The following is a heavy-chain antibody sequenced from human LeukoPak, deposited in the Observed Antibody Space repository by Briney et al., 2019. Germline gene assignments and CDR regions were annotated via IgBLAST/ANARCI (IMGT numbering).Heavy chain of an antibody. CDR2: IYPGDSDT. J-gene: IGHJ4*02. CDR1: GYTFSDYW. V-gene: IGHV5-51*01. CDR3: ATRGYSYGTETYFDY. D-gene: IGHD5-18*01. Sequence: GESLKISCKASGYTFSDYWIVWLRQMSGKGLEWMGIIYPGDSDTKYSPSFQGQVTISVDKSISTAYLQWSSLKASDTAMYYCATRGYSYGTETYFDYWGQGTLVTVSS.